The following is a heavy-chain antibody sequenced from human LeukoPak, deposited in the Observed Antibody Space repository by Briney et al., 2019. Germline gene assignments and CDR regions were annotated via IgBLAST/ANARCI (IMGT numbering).Heavy chain of an antibody. V-gene: IGHV4-4*07. CDR2: IYTSGST. D-gene: IGHD3-22*01. CDR3: ARDTYYYDSSGYYFYFDY. J-gene: IGHJ4*02. Sequence: SETLSLTCTVSGGSISSYYWSWIRQPAGKGLEWIGRIYTSGSTNYNPSLKNRVTMSVDTSKNQFSLKLSSVTAADTAVYYCARDTYYYDSSGYYFYFDYWGQGTLVTVSS. CDR1: GGSISSYY.